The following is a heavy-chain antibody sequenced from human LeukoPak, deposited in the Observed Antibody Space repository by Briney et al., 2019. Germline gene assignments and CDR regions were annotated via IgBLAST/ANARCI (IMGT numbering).Heavy chain of an antibody. CDR1: GGTFSSYA. D-gene: IGHD1-26*01. CDR3: ARDRKEGEWELREPDY. V-gene: IGHV1-69*04. J-gene: IGHJ4*02. Sequence: SVKVSCKASGGTFSSYAISWVRQAPGQGLEWMGRIIPILGIANYAQKLQGRVTMTTDTSTSTAYMELRSLRSDDTAVYYCARDRKEGEWELREPDYWGQGTLVTVSS. CDR2: IIPILGIA.